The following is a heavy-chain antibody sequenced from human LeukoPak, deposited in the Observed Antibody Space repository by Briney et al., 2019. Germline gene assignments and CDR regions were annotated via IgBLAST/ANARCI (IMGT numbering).Heavy chain of an antibody. V-gene: IGHV4-30-2*01. CDR1: GGSISSGGYY. CDR2: IYHSGST. CDR3: ARDLGYSGFDWAP. D-gene: IGHD5-12*01. J-gene: IGHJ5*02. Sequence: SETLSLTCNVSGGSISSGGYYWGWIRQPPGKGLEWIGYIYHSGSTYYNPSLKSRVTISVDRSKNQFSLKLSSVTAADAAVYYCARDLGYSGFDWAPWGQGTLVTVSS.